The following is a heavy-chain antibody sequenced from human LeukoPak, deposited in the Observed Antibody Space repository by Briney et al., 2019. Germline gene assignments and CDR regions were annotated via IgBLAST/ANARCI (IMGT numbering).Heavy chain of an antibody. Sequence: SETLSLTCAVYGGSFSGYYWSWIRQPPGKGLEWIGEINHSGSTSYNPSLKSRVTISVDTSKNQFSLKLSSVTAADTAVYYCARGDYDSSGSIGFDIWGQGTMVTVSS. D-gene: IGHD3-22*01. CDR3: ARGDYDSSGSIGFDI. J-gene: IGHJ3*02. CDR2: INHSGST. CDR1: GGSFSGYY. V-gene: IGHV4-34*01.